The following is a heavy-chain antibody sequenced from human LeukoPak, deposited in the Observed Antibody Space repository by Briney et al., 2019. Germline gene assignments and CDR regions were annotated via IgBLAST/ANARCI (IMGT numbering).Heavy chain of an antibody. V-gene: IGHV3-21*01. CDR3: ARDLDLIYCSSTSCSLFDY. CDR2: ISSGSGYM. CDR1: GFTFSTYS. Sequence: GGSLRLSCAASGFTFSTYSMNWVRQAPGKGLEWVSSISSGSGYMYYADSMKGRFTISRDNAKNSLYLQMNSLRAEDTAVYYRARDLDLIYCSSTSCSLFDYWGQGTLVTVSS. D-gene: IGHD2-2*01. J-gene: IGHJ4*02.